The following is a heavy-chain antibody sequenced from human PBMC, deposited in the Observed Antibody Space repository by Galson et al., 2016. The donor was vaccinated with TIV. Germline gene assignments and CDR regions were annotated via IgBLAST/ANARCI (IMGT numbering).Heavy chain of an antibody. J-gene: IGHJ6*02. Sequence: SVKVSCKASGDTFSSFVISWVRQAPGQGLEWMGGIIPLFGEAHYAQKFQGRVTISADESTSTVYMELSGLRSGDTAMYYCAKCRNTAMDTYYYCYGLDVWGQGTTVTVSS. V-gene: IGHV1-69*13. CDR3: AKCRNTAMDTYYYCYGLDV. D-gene: IGHD5-18*01. CDR1: GDTFSSFV. CDR2: IIPLFGEA.